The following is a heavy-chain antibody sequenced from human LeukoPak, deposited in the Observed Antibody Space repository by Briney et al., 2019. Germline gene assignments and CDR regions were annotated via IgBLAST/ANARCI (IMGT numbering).Heavy chain of an antibody. CDR2: IYSDNT. D-gene: IGHD4/OR15-4a*01. CDR1: GFTVSSNS. CDR3: ARRAGAYSHPYDY. J-gene: IGHJ4*02. V-gene: IGHV3-53*01. Sequence: PGGSLRLSCTVSGFTVSSNSMSWVRQAPGRGLEWVSFIYSDNTHYSDSVKGRFTISTENSNNTLYLQMNSLGAEDTAVYYCARRAGAYSHPYDYWGQGTLVTVSS.